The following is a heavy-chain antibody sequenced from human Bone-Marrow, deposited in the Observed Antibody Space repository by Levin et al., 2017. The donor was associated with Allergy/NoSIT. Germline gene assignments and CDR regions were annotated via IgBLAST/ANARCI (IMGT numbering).Heavy chain of an antibody. J-gene: IGHJ4*02. Sequence: SETLSLTCVVYGGSLSGHYWSWIRQAPGKGLEWIGEINHSGSTNYNTSLKSRVTIAVDTSKNQFSLKLDSVTAADTAVYYCAAHRGNTYGPYDDWGQGTLVTVSS. CDR1: GGSLSGHY. V-gene: IGHV4-34*01. CDR3: AAHRGNTYGPYDD. D-gene: IGHD5-18*01. CDR2: INHSGST.